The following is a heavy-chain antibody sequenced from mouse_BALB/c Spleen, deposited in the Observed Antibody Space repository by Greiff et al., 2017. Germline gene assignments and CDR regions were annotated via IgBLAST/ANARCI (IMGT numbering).Heavy chain of an antibody. Sequence: VKLMESGPGLVAPSQSLSITCTVSGFSLTSYGVHWVRQPPGKGLEWLGVIWAGGSTNYNSALMSRLSISKDNSKSQVFLKMNSLQTDDTAMYYCARDDYYGYAWFAYWGQGTLVTVSA. V-gene: IGHV2-9*02. CDR1: GFSLTSYG. J-gene: IGHJ3*01. D-gene: IGHD1-2*01. CDR2: IWAGGST. CDR3: ARDDYYGYAWFAY.